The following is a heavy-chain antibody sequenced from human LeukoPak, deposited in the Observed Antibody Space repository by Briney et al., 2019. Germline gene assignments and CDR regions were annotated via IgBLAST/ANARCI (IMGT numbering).Heavy chain of an antibody. CDR3: ARGGRWFPDY. Sequence: PSETLSLTCTVSGGSISSYYWSWIRQPPGKGLEWIGYIYYSGSTNHNPSLKSRVTISVDTSKNQFSLKLSSVTAADTAVYYCARGGRWFPDYWGQGTLVTVSS. CDR2: IYYSGST. CDR1: GGSISSYY. J-gene: IGHJ4*02. V-gene: IGHV4-59*01. D-gene: IGHD4-23*01.